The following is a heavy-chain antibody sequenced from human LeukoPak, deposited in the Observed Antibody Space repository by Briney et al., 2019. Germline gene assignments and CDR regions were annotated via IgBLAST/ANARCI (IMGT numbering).Heavy chain of an antibody. V-gene: IGHV1-2*06. CDR1: GYTSTGYY. D-gene: IGHD2-15*01. CDR2: INPNSGGT. J-gene: IGHJ5*02. Sequence: ASVKVSCKASGYTSTGYYMHWVRQAPGQGLEWMGRINPNSGGTNYAQKFQGRVTMTRDTSISTAYMELSRLRSDDTAVYYCATVVVVAAKGFDPFDPWGQGTLVTVSS. CDR3: ATVVVVAAKGFDPFDP.